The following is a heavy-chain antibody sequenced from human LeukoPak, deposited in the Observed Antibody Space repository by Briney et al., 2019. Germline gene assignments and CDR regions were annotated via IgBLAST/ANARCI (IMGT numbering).Heavy chain of an antibody. J-gene: IGHJ6*03. CDR1: GGSISSYY. CDR2: IYYSGST. D-gene: IGHD3-10*01. CDR3: ARAMDYYGSGSYYMDV. V-gene: IGHV4-59*01. Sequence: SETLSLTCTVSGGSISSYYWSWIRQPPGKGLEWIGYIYYSGSTNYNPSLKSRVTISVDTSKNQFSLKLSSVTAADTAVYYCARAMDYYGSGSYYMDVWGKGTTVTISS.